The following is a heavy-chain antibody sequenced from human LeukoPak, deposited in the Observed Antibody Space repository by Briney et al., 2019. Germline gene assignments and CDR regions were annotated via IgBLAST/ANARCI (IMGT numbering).Heavy chain of an antibody. CDR1: GGSLTNYY. V-gene: IGHV4-59*01. Sequence: SETLSLTCTVSGGSLTNYYWSWIRQPPGKGLDWIGHIYYSGSTNYNPSLKSRVTISLDTSKNQFSLKVISVTAADTAVYYCARVAKHFRGVLSFYYMDVWGKGTTVTVSS. D-gene: IGHD3-10*01. CDR3: ARVAKHFRGVLSFYYMDV. CDR2: IYYSGST. J-gene: IGHJ6*03.